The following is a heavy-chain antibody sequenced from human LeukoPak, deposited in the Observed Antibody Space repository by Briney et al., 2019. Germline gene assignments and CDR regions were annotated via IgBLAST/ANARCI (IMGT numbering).Heavy chain of an antibody. Sequence: ASVKVSCKASGYTFTSYYMHWVRQAPGQGLEWMGIINPSGGSTSYAQKFQGRVTMTRDMSTSTVYMELSRLRSDDTAVYYCARGNRDFWSGYQKHYFDYWGQGTLVTVSS. V-gene: IGHV1-46*01. J-gene: IGHJ4*02. D-gene: IGHD3-3*01. CDR1: GYTFTSYY. CDR3: ARGNRDFWSGYQKHYFDY. CDR2: INPSGGST.